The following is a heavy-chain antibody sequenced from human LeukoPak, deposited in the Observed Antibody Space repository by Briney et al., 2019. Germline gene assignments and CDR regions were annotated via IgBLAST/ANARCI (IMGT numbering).Heavy chain of an antibody. D-gene: IGHD5-18*01. CDR2: INHSGST. J-gene: IGHJ4*02. CDR1: GFIFSSYW. V-gene: IGHV4-34*01. Sequence: GSLRLSCAASGFIFSSYWMSWIRQPPGKGLEWIGEINHSGSTNYNPSLKSRVTISVDTSKNQFSLKLSSVTAADTAVYYCARYAVDTAMDKGGKGFDYWGQGTLVTVSS. CDR3: ARYAVDTAMDKGGKGFDY.